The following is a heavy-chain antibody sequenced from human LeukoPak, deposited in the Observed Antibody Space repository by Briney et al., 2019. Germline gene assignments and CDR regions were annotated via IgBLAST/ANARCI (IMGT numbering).Heavy chain of an antibody. D-gene: IGHD5-24*01. V-gene: IGHV3-23*01. CDR3: AREAADGYVFGEFDP. CDR2: ISDSGGST. J-gene: IGHJ5*02. CDR1: GFTFSSYA. Sequence: GGSLRLSCAASGFTFSSYAMSWVRQAPGKGLEWVSGISDSGGSTYYADSVKGRFTISRDNSKDMLYLQMNSLRAEDTAVYYCAREAADGYVFGEFDPWGQGTLVTVSS.